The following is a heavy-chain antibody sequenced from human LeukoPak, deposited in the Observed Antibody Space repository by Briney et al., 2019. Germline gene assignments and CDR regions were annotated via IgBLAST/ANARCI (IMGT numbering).Heavy chain of an antibody. J-gene: IGHJ4*02. CDR2: IYYSGST. V-gene: IGHV4-59*01. D-gene: IGHD1-26*01. CDR1: GGCISSYY. Sequence: SETLSLTCTVSGGCISSYYWSWMRQPPGKGLEWIGYIYYSGSTNYNPSLNSRVTISVDTSKNQFSLKLSSVTAADTAVYYCARYRRGSYYGFDYWGQGTLVTVSS. CDR3: ARYRRGSYYGFDY.